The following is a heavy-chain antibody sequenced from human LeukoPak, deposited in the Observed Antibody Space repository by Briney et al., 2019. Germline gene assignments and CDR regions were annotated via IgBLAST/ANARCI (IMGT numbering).Heavy chain of an antibody. J-gene: IGHJ4*02. D-gene: IGHD3-10*01. V-gene: IGHV3-30-3*01. CDR2: ISYDGSNK. CDR3: ARDIAQNYGSGTINDY. CDR1: GFTFSSYA. Sequence: QAGRSLRLSCAASGFTFSSYAMHWVRQAPGKGLEWVAVISYDGSNKYYADSVKGRFTISRDNSKNTLYLQMNSLRAEDTAVYYCARDIAQNYGSGTINDYWGQGTLVTVSS.